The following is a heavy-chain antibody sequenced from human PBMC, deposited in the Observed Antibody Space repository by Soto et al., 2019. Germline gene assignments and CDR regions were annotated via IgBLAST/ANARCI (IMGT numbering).Heavy chain of an antibody. CDR3: AKGVRWLGFNVLGPLDY. CDR2: ISGSGGST. D-gene: IGHD6-19*01. Sequence: EVQLLESGGGLVQPGGSLRLSCAASGFTFSSYAMSWVRQAPGKGLAWVSAISGSGGSTYYADSLKGRFTISRDNSKNTRYRQKSSLRAEYTAVYYCAKGVRWLGFNVLGPLDYWGQGTLVTAS. J-gene: IGHJ4*02. CDR1: GFTFSSYA. V-gene: IGHV3-23*01.